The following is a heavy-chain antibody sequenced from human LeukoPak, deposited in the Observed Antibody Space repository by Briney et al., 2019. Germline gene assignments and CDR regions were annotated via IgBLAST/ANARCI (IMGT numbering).Heavy chain of an antibody. D-gene: IGHD4/OR15-4a*01. V-gene: IGHV4-39*02. CDR2: SYDSWTT. Sequence: SGTLSLTCTVSGCSISSNNYYWVWVRPPPGKGLDWIVSSYDSWTTVYNPALKSKVTISVDTSKNKFTLKLSSVTAAAAAVYYCAGELTSSCHHWGQGTLVTVSS. J-gene: IGHJ1*01. CDR1: GCSISSNNYY. CDR3: AGELTSSCHH.